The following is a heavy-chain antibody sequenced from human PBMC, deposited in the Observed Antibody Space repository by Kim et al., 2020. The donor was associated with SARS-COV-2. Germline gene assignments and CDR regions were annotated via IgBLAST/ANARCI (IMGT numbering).Heavy chain of an antibody. V-gene: IGHV4-39*07. Sequence: NPALKSRVTISIAPSKNQFSLKLSSVTAADTAVYYCARGSAMVRGVIPEKWGQGTLVTVSS. J-gene: IGHJ4*02. D-gene: IGHD3-10*01. CDR3: ARGSAMVRGVIPEK.